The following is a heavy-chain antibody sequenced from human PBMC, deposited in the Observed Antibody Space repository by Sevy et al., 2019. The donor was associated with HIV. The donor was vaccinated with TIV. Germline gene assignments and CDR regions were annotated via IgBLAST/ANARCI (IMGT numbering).Heavy chain of an antibody. J-gene: IGHJ4*02. Sequence: GGSLRLSCAASGFTFSSYAMHWVRQAPGKGLEWVAVISYDGSNKYYAVSVKDRFTISRDNSKNTLYLQMNSLRAEDTAVYYCARATAAAGHFDYWGQGTLVTVSS. CDR3: ARATAAAGHFDY. V-gene: IGHV3-30*04. D-gene: IGHD6-13*01. CDR1: GFTFSSYA. CDR2: ISYDGSNK.